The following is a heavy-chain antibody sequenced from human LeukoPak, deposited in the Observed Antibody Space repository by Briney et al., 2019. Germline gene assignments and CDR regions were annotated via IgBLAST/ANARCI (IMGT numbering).Heavy chain of an antibody. V-gene: IGHV4-34*01. J-gene: IGHJ4*02. CDR3: ARAYSYGSFASDY. D-gene: IGHD5-18*01. CDR2: INHSGST. Sequence: SETLSLTCAVYGGSFSGYYWSWIRQPPGKGLEWIGEINHSGSTNYNPSPTSQVTISVYTSKNQFSLKLSSVTAADTAVYYCARAYSYGSFASDYWGQGTLVTVTS. CDR1: GGSFSGYY.